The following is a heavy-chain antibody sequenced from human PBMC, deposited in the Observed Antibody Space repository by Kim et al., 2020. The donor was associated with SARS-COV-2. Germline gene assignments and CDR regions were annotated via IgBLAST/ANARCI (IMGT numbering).Heavy chain of an antibody. CDR2: IYYSGST. V-gene: IGHV4-39*01. Sequence: SETLSLTCTVSGGSISSSSYYWGWIRQPPGKGLEWIGSIYYSGSTYYNPSLKSRVTISVDTSKNQFSLKLSSVTAADTAVYYCARLFPRGTAPDGMDVWGQGTTVTVSS. CDR1: GGSISSSSYY. CDR3: ARLFPRGTAPDGMDV. J-gene: IGHJ6*02. D-gene: IGHD3-10*01.